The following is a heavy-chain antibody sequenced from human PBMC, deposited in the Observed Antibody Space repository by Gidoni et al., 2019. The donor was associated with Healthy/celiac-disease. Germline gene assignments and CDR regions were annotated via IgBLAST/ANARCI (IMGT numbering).Heavy chain of an antibody. V-gene: IGHV3-30*18. Sequence: QVQLVESGGGVVQPGRSLRLSCAASGVTFSSYGRHWVRQAPGKGLEWVAVISYDGSNKYYADSVKGRFTISRDNSKNTLYLQMNSLRVEDTAVYYCAKDLHFWSGYLEEGYWGQGTLVTVSS. D-gene: IGHD3-3*02. J-gene: IGHJ4*02. CDR3: AKDLHFWSGYLEEGY. CDR1: GVTFSSYG. CDR2: ISYDGSNK.